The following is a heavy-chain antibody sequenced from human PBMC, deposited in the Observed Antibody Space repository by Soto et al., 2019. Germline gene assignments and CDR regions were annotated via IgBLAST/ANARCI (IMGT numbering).Heavy chain of an antibody. Sequence: DEQLVESGGGLVQSGGSLRLSCEASGFTLKSYEVNWVRQAPGKGLEWISYITSSTRTTYYADSVKGRFTISRDNARKSVYLQMNSLIVEDTAIYYCARGNTSIQGYLSHYNGLDVWGQGTTVTVSS. CDR1: GFTLKSYE. CDR3: ARGNTSIQGYLSHYNGLDV. CDR2: ITSSTRTT. J-gene: IGHJ6*02. V-gene: IGHV3-48*03. D-gene: IGHD2-15*01.